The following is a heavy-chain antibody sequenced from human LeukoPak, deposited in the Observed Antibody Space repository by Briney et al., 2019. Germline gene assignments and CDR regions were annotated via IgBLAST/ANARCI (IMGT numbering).Heavy chain of an antibody. CDR2: MYYSGST. CDR1: GGSISSGDYY. CDR3: ARPYYYDSRIDP. D-gene: IGHD3-22*01. J-gene: IGHJ5*02. V-gene: IGHV4-30-4*01. Sequence: SETLSLTCTVSGGSISSGDYYWSWIRQPPGKGLEWIAYMYYSGSTYYNPSLKSRVTMSADTSKNQLSLKLSSVTAADTAVYYCARPYYYDSRIDPWGQGILGTVSS.